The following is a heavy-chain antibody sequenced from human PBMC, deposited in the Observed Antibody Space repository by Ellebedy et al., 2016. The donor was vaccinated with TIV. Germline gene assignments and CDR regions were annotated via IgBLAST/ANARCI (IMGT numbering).Heavy chain of an antibody. V-gene: IGHV3-74*03. CDR2: ITSDGSRT. Sequence: PGGSLRLSCAASGLIFNSRWMHWVRQAPGKGLVWVSYITSDGSRTTYADSAKGRFTISRDNAKNTLYLQMNSMRAEDTAVYYCASDLYHGMDVWGQGTTVTVSS. J-gene: IGHJ6*02. CDR3: ASDLYHGMDV. CDR1: GLIFNSRW.